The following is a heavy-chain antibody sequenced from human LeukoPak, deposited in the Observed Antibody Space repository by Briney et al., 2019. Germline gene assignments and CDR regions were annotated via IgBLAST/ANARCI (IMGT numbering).Heavy chain of an antibody. CDR2: VFYSGST. V-gene: IGHV4-59*02. CDR3: ARVGCSSANCPRRNAFDI. J-gene: IGHJ3*02. CDR1: GGSVTNYY. Sequence: SETLSLICTVSGGSVTNYYWSWIRQPPGKGLEWIGYVFYSGSTTYNPSLKSRVTISVDTSKNQFSLNLTSVTAGDTAVYYCARVGCSSANCPRRNAFDIWGQGTMVTVSS. D-gene: IGHD2-2*01.